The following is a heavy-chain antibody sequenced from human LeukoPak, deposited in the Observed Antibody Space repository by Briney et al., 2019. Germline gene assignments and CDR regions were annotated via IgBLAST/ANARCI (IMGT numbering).Heavy chain of an antibody. J-gene: IGHJ4*02. Sequence: ESLKISCKASGYSFTNYWIGWVRQMPPKGLEWMGMIDPGDSDTRYSPSFQSQVTFSVDKSTSTAYLQWSSLKASDTAMYYCARRVPYPSSGSGGFDYWRQGTLVTVSS. D-gene: IGHD6-13*01. CDR1: GYSFTNYW. V-gene: IGHV5-51*01. CDR2: IDPGDSDT. CDR3: ARRVPYPSSGSGGFDY.